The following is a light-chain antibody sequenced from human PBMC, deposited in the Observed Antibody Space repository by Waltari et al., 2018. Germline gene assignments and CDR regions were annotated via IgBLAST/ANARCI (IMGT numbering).Light chain of an antibody. CDR3: QQRYT. CDR1: QNINDY. Sequence: DIQMTQSPSSLSVSVGDRVTLTCRASQNINDYLNCYQPKPGKAPKPLIYGASSLQSWIPSRFSGSRSGTDFTLTINSLQPEDFATYYSQQRYTFGGGTKVEIK. J-gene: IGKJ4*01. CDR2: GAS. V-gene: IGKV1-39*01.